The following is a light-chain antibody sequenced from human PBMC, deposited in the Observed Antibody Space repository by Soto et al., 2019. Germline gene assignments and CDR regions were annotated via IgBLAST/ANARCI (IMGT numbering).Light chain of an antibody. Sequence: QSALTQPPSASGSPGQSVTISCSGTSSDVGGYDYVSWCQQHPGKAPKLMIYEVTKRPSGVPDRFSGSKSGNTASLTVSGLQAEDEADYYCSSFAGSNTFDVVFGGGTKLTVL. J-gene: IGLJ2*01. V-gene: IGLV2-8*01. CDR3: SSFAGSNTFDVV. CDR2: EVT. CDR1: SSDVGGYDY.